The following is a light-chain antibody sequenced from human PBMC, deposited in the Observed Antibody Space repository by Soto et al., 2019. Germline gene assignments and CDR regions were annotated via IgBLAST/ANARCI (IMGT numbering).Light chain of an antibody. Sequence: EIVLTQSPATLSLSPGERATLSCRASQCVSSYLAWYQQKPGQAPRLLIYDASNRATGTPARFSGSGSGTDFTLTISSLEPEDFAVYYCQQRSNWPPTITFGQGTRLEIK. CDR3: QQRSNWPPTIT. V-gene: IGKV3-11*01. J-gene: IGKJ5*01. CDR2: DAS. CDR1: QCVSSY.